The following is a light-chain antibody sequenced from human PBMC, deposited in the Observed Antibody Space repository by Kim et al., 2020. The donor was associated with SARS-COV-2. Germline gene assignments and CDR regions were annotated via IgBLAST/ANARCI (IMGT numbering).Light chain of an antibody. Sequence: EIVMTQSPATLSVFPGGRATLSCRTSQTISRDLAWYQQKPGQAPRLLIYGVSTRATGIPATFTGSGSGTEFTLTISSLQSEDFALYYCQQYNDWPLTFGGGTKVEIK. CDR3: QQYNDWPLT. CDR1: QTISRD. J-gene: IGKJ4*01. V-gene: IGKV3-15*01. CDR2: GVS.